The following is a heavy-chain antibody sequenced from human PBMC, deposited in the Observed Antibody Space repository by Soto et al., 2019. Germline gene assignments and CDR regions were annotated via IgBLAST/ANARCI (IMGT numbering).Heavy chain of an antibody. CDR3: ARFVGAALVRGSDY. J-gene: IGHJ4*02. Sequence: QVQLQESGPGLVKPSQTLSLTCTVSGGSISSGDYYWSWIRQPPGKGLEWIGYIYYSGSTYYNPYLKSRVTISIDSSKNQFSLKLSSVTAADTAVYYCARFVGAALVRGSDYWGQGTLVTVSS. CDR2: IYYSGST. V-gene: IGHV4-30-4*01. D-gene: IGHD2-8*02. CDR1: GGSISSGDYY.